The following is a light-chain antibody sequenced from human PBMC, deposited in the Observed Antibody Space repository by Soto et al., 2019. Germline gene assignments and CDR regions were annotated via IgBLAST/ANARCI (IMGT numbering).Light chain of an antibody. CDR3: RQYGSSNT. CDR2: GSS. J-gene: IGKJ2*01. Sequence: EIVLTQSPGPLSLSPGERATLSCRASQSVAGRSLAWYQQKGGQAPRLLIYGSSRRTTRLPDRFSGSGSGTDFTPTISRLAPEQFAVYYCRQYGSSNTFGQGTKLEIK. V-gene: IGKV3-20*01. CDR1: QSVAGRS.